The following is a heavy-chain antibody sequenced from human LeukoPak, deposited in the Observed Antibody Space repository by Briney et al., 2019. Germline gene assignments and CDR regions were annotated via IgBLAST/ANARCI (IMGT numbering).Heavy chain of an antibody. J-gene: IGHJ4*02. CDR1: GGSISSYY. CDR3: ARVPYSSGPSFDY. D-gene: IGHD3-22*01. Sequence: PSETLSLTCTVSGGSISSYYWSWIRQPPGKGLEWIGYIYYSGSTNYAPSLKSRVTISVDTSKNQFSLKLSSVTAADTAVYYCARVPYSSGPSFDYWGQGTLVTVSS. CDR2: IYYSGST. V-gene: IGHV4-59*12.